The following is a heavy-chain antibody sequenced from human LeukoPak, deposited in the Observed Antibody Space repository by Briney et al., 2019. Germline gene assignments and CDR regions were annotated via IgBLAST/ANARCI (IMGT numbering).Heavy chain of an antibody. J-gene: IGHJ4*02. CDR3: ATVAAAGTDDY. D-gene: IGHD6-13*01. CDR2: INHSGST. V-gene: IGHV4-34*01. Sequence: SETLSLTCAVYGGSFSGYYWSWIRQPPGKGLEWIGEINHSGSTNYNPSLKGRVTISVDTSKNQFSLKLSSVTAADTAVYYCATVAAAGTDDYWGQGTLVTVSS. CDR1: GGSFSGYY.